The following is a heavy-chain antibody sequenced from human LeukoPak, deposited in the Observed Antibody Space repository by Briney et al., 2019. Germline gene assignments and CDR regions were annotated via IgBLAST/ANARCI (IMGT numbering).Heavy chain of an antibody. Sequence: GGSLRLSCAASGFTFSSYAMSWVRQAPGKGLEWVSAISGSGGSTYYADSVKGRFTISRDNSKNTLYLQMNSLRAEDTAVYYCAKSEESGYYYPDAFDIWGQGTMVTVSS. V-gene: IGHV3-23*01. CDR3: AKSEESGYYYPDAFDI. CDR1: GFTFSSYA. D-gene: IGHD3-22*01. CDR2: ISGSGGST. J-gene: IGHJ3*02.